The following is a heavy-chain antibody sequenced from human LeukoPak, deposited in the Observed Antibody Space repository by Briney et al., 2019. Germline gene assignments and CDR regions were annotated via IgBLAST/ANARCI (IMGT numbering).Heavy chain of an antibody. J-gene: IGHJ5*02. V-gene: IGHV3-30*02. CDR2: IRYDGSNK. CDR3: TKSRGSGSYSPPNYFDP. Sequence: GGSLRLSCLASGFTVSSTYMSWVRQAPGKGLEWVAFIRYDGSNKDYADSVKGRFTISRDNSKNTLYLQMNSLRPEDTAVYYCTKSRGSGSYSPPNYFDPWGQGTLVTVSS. D-gene: IGHD3-10*01. CDR1: GFTVSSTY.